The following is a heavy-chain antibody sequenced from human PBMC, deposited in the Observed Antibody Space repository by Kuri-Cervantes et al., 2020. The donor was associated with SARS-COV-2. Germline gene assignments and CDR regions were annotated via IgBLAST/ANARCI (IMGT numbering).Heavy chain of an antibody. CDR1: GFIFDDHG. Sequence: GESLKISCAASGFIFDDHGMSWVRQAPGKGLEWVSGINWNGGSTGYADSVKGRFTISRDNAKNSLYLQMHSLRAEDTAVYYCARGAAGYYYDSSGYYYDPPFDYWGQGTLVTASS. CDR2: INWNGGST. J-gene: IGHJ4*02. D-gene: IGHD3-22*01. V-gene: IGHV3-20*04. CDR3: ARGAAGYYYDSSGYYYDPPFDY.